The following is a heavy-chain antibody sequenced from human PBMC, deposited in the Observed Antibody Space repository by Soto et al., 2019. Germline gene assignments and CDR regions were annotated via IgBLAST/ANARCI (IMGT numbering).Heavy chain of an antibody. D-gene: IGHD4-17*01. CDR1: GGSISSYY. J-gene: IGHJ6*02. V-gene: IGHV4-59*01. CDR2: IYYSGST. Sequence: QVQLQESGPGLVKPSETLSLTCTVSGGSISSYYWSWIRQPPGKGLEWIGYIYYSGSTNYNPSLKSRVTISVDTSKNQFSLKLSSVTAADTAVYYCARVETTVTGVFYYYGMDVWGQGTTVTVSS. CDR3: ARVETTVTGVFYYYGMDV.